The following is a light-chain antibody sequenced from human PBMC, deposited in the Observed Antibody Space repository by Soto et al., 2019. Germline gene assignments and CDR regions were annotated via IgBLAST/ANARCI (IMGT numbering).Light chain of an antibody. V-gene: IGKV1-9*01. CDR1: QGMSSY. CDR3: QQVDTSHS. J-gene: IGKJ4*01. CDR2: AAY. Sequence: IQVTQSPSSLSASVGDRITITCRVSQGMSSYLAWYQQKPEKAPKLLIYAAYTLQSGVPSRFSGGGSEPDFTLTISNLQPEDIATYYCQQVDTSHSFGGGTKVEIK.